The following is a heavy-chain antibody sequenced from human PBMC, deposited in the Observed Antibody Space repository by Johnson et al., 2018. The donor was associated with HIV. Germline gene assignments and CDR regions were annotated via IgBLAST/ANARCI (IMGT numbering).Heavy chain of an antibody. D-gene: IGHD2-2*01. J-gene: IGHJ3*02. CDR2: ISYDGSNK. V-gene: IGHV3-30*18. Sequence: QVQLVESGGGLVQPGGSLRLSCAASGFTFSSYGMHWVRQAPGKGLEWVAVISYDGSNKYYADSVKGRFTISRDNSKNTLYLQMNSLRAEDTAVYYCAKVLWEGDAFDIWGQGTMVTVSS. CDR1: GFTFSSYG. CDR3: AKVLWEGDAFDI.